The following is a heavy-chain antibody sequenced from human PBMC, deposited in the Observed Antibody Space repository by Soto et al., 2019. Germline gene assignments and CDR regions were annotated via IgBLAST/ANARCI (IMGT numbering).Heavy chain of an antibody. V-gene: IGHV5-10-1*01. CDR2: FDASDSYT. D-gene: IGHD4-4*01. J-gene: IGHJ4*02. CDR3: ARGVKMTTPHKYYFDY. CDR1: GYSFTSYW. Sequence: GESLKISCKGSGYSFTSYWITWVCQMPGKGLEWMGRFDASDSYTNYSPSFRGHVTISSDRSTNTAYLQWSSLKASDTAMYYCARGVKMTTPHKYYFDYWGQGTLVTVSS.